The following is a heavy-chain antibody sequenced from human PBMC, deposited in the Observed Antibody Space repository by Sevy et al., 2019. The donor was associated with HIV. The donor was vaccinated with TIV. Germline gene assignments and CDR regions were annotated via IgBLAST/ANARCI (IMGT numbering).Heavy chain of an antibody. CDR3: ARGGDFWSGYPYYYYYYGMDV. CDR2: IYYSGST. V-gene: IGHV4-59*01. CDR1: GGSISSYY. J-gene: IGHJ6*02. Sequence: SETLSLTCTVSGGSISSYYWSWIRQTPGKGLEWIGYIYYSGSTNYNPSLKSRVTISVDTSKNQFSLKLSSVTAADTAVYYCARGGDFWSGYPYYYYYYGMDVWGQGTTVTVSS. D-gene: IGHD3-3*01.